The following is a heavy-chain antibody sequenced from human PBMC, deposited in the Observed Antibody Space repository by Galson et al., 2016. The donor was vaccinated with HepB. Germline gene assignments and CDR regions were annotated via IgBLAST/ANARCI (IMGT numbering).Heavy chain of an antibody. CDR3: ARDFKLGAPDYMDV. D-gene: IGHD1-26*01. J-gene: IGHJ6*03. V-gene: IGHV3-30-3*01. CDR1: GFTFSDWD. CDR2: ISKTGDTT. Sequence: SLRLSCAASGFTFSDWDLHWVRQAPGKGLDWVAVISKTGDTTFYGDSVKGRFTISRDNSKNTVGLQIHSLRSEDAAVYFCARDFKLGAPDYMDVWGKGTTVTVS.